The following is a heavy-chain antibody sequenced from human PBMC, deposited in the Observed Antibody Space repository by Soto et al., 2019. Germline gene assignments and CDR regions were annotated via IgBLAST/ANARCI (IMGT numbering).Heavy chain of an antibody. D-gene: IGHD3-22*01. CDR3: ARGDGDYYDGNGYLGRH. CDR1: GFTFSSYW. J-gene: IGHJ4*02. V-gene: IGHV3-74*01. CDR2: IKSDRSGT. Sequence: EVQLVESGGGLVQPGGSLTLSCAASGFTFSSYWMHWVRQAPGKGLVWVARIKSDRSGTIYADSVKGRLTISRDNARNTLYLQMNSLRAEDTAVYFCARGDGDYYDGNGYLGRHWGQGALFTVSS.